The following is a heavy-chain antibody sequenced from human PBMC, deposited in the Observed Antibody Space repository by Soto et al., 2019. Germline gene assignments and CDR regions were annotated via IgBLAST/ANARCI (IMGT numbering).Heavy chain of an antibody. V-gene: IGHV5-51*01. D-gene: IGHD3-22*01. CDR3: ARRSPSDSSGPTLGMEV. J-gene: IGHJ6*02. Sequence: PGASLKISCKGSGYSFTSYWIGWVRQMPGKGLEWMGIIYPGDSDTRYSPSFQGQVTISADKSISTAYLQWSSLKASDTAMYYCARRSPSDSSGPTLGMEVWGQGTTVTVSS. CDR1: GYSFTSYW. CDR2: IYPGDSDT.